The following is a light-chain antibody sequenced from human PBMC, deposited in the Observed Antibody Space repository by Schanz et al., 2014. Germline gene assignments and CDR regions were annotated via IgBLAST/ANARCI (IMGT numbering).Light chain of an antibody. J-gene: IGLJ1*01. CDR1: SSDVGFYNR. CDR2: EVT. V-gene: IGLV2-18*02. CDR3: SSYTTSSTQV. Sequence: QSALTQPPSVSGSPGQSVTISCTGTSSDVGFYNRVSWYQQPPGTAPKVMIYEVTNRPSGVPDRFSGSKTGNTASLTISGLQAEDEADYYCSSYTTSSTQVFGTGTKLTVL.